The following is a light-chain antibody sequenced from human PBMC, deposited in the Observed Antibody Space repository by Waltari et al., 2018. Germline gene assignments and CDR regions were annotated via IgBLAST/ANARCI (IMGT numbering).Light chain of an antibody. Sequence: EIVLTQSPGTLSLSPGERGTLPCRASQSVGRSLCWYQQKHCQAPRLLIYDASTRATGTPDRFSGGGSGTDFSLTISRLEPEDFAVYYCQMYVRLPVTFGQGTKVEI. CDR2: DAS. V-gene: IGKV3-20*01. CDR3: QMYVRLPVT. J-gene: IGKJ1*01. CDR1: QSVGRS.